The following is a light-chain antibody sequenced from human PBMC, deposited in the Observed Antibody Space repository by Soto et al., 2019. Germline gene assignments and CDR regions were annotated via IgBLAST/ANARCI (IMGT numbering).Light chain of an antibody. CDR1: SSDVGRYNY. J-gene: IGLJ2*01. CDR3: SSYTTSNNLV. V-gene: IGLV2-14*03. CDR2: DVS. Sequence: QSALTQPASVSGSHGQSITISCTGTSSDVGRYNYVSWYQHHPGKAPKLMIYDVSNRPSGVSNRFSGSKSGNTASLTISGLQAEDGADYYCSSYTTSNNLVFGGGTKLTVL.